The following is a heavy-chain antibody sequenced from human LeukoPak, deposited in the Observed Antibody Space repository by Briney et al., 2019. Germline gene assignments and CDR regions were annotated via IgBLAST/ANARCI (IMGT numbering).Heavy chain of an antibody. J-gene: IGHJ4*02. D-gene: IGHD1-26*01. CDR2: INHSGST. V-gene: IGHV4-34*01. Sequence: SETLSLTCAVYGGSFSGYYWSWIRQPPGKGLEWIGEINHSGSTNYNPSLKSRVTISVDTTKNQFSLKLSSVTAAETAVYYCARGKGATLDYWGQGTLVTVSS. CDR3: ARGKGATLDY. CDR1: GGSFSGYY.